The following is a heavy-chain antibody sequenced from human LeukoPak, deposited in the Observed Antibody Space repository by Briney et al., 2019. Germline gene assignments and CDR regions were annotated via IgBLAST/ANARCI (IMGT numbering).Heavy chain of an antibody. CDR3: ARLAQHRYYYDTSAYRYYFDY. CDR2: IIPIFGTA. CDR1: GGTLSSFA. V-gene: IGHV1-69*01. J-gene: IGHJ4*02. Sequence: ASVKVSCKASGGTLSSFAISWVRQAPGQGLEWMGGIIPIFGTANYAQKFQGRVAITADESTNTAYMELSSLRSEDTAVYYCARLAQHRYYYDTSAYRYYFDYWGQGTLVTVSS. D-gene: IGHD3-22*01.